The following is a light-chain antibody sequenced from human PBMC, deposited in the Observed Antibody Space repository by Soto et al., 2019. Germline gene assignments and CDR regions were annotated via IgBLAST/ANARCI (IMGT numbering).Light chain of an antibody. J-gene: IGKJ5*01. CDR1: QSVSSN. Sequence: EILMTQSPSTLSVSPGDRATLSCRASQSVSSNLAWYQQKPGQAPRLLIYGASTRATGIPARFSGSGSGTEFTLTISSLLYEDVAVYYCQQYNNWHPITFGQGTRLEIK. CDR2: GAS. V-gene: IGKV3-15*01. CDR3: QQYNNWHPIT.